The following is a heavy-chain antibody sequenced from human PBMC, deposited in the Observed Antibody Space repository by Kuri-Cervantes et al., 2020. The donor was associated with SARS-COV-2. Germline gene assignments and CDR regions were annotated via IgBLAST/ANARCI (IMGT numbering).Heavy chain of an antibody. CDR2: IGTAGDT. V-gene: IGHV3-13*03. CDR3: ARGHVATYYYYYMDV. Sequence: GGSLRLSCAACGFTFSSYDMHWVRQATGKGLEWVSAIGTAGDTYYPGSVKGQFTISRENAKNSLYLQMNSLRAGDTAVYYCARGHVATYYYYYMDVWGKGTTVTVSS. CDR1: GFTFSSYD. J-gene: IGHJ6*03. D-gene: IGHD3-16*01.